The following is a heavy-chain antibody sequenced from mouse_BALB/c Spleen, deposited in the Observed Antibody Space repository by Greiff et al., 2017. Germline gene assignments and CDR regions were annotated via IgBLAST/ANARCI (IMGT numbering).Heavy chain of an antibody. J-gene: IGHJ3*01. V-gene: IGHV1-7*01. CDR2: INPSTGYT. Sequence: QVQLQQSGAELAKPGASVKMSCKASGYTFTSYWMHWVKQRPGQGLEWIGYINPSTGYTEYNQKFKVKATLTADKSSSTAYMQLSSLTSEDSAVYYCARSTMITAWFAYWGQGTLVTVSA. CDR1: GYTFTSYW. D-gene: IGHD2-4*01. CDR3: ARSTMITAWFAY.